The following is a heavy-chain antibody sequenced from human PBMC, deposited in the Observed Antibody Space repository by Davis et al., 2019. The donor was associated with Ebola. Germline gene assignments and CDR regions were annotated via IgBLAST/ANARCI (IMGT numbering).Heavy chain of an antibody. CDR1: GGSFSGYY. J-gene: IGHJ6*02. CDR3: ARHIAARLATGMDV. D-gene: IGHD6-6*01. CDR2: INHSGST. Sequence: SETLSLTCAVYGGSFSGYYWSWIRQPPGKGLEWIGEINHSGSTNYNPSLKSRVTISVDKSKNQFSLKLSSVTAADTAVYYCARHIAARLATGMDVWGQGTTVTVSS. V-gene: IGHV4-34*01.